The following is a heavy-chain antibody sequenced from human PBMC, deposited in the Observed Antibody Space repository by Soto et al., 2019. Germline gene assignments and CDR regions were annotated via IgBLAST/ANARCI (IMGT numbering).Heavy chain of an antibody. CDR2: ISWNSGSI. CDR1: GYTFDDYA. CDR3: AKDIGSGAAGNFDY. J-gene: IGHJ4*01. Sequence: GGSLRLSCAASGYTFDDYAMDWVRQAPGKGLEWVSGISWNSGSIGYADSVKGRFTISRDNAKNSLYLQMNSLRAEDTALYYCAKDIGSGAAGNFDYWGQGTLVTVSS. V-gene: IGHV3-9*01. D-gene: IGHD6-13*01.